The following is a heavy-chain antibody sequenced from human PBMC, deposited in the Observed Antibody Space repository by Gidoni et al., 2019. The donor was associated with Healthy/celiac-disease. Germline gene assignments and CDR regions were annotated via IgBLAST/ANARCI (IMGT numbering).Heavy chain of an antibody. D-gene: IGHD3-22*01. CDR3: ARDVYTGDDSSGYSLTYYFDY. J-gene: IGHJ4*02. V-gene: IGHV1-69*01. Sequence: QVQLVQSGAEVKKPGSSVKVSCKASGGTFSSYAISWVRQAPGQGLEWMGGIIPIFGTANYAQKFQGRVTITADESTSTAYMELSSLRSEDTAVYYCARDVYTGDDSSGYSLTYYFDYWGQGTLVTVSS. CDR2: IIPIFGTA. CDR1: GGTFSSYA.